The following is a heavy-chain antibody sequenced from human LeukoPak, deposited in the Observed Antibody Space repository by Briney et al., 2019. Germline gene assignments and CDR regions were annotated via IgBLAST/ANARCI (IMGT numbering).Heavy chain of an antibody. CDR2: IYYSGST. CDR3: ARVGGMTTINNAAFDI. D-gene: IGHD5-24*01. J-gene: IGHJ3*02. Sequence: SETLSLTCTVSGGSISSYYWSWIRQPPGKGLEWIGYIYYSGSTNYNPSLKSRVTISADTSKNQFSLKLTSVTAADTAIYYCARVGGMTTINNAAFDIWGQGTMVTVSS. V-gene: IGHV4-59*01. CDR1: GGSISSYY.